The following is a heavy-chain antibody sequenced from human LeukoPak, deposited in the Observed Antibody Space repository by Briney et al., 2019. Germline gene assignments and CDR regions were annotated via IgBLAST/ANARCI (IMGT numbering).Heavy chain of an antibody. V-gene: IGHV1-69*04. Sequence: ASVKVSCKASGGTFSSYAISWVRQAPGQGLEWMGRIIPILGIANYAQKFQGRVTITADKSTSTAYMELSSLRSEDTAVYYCARDPAPAETCWFDPWGQGTLVTVSS. J-gene: IGHJ5*02. CDR2: IIPILGIA. CDR3: ARDPAPAETCWFDP. CDR1: GGTFSSYA.